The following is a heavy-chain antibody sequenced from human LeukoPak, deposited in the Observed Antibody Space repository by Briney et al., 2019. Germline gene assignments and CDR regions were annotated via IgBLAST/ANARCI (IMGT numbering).Heavy chain of an antibody. V-gene: IGHV3-23*01. CDR2: IGGSGGNT. D-gene: IGHD3-22*01. Sequence: GGSLRLSCAASGFIFSGYWMSWVRQAPGKGLEWVAFIGGSGGNTYYADSVKGRFSISRDNSKNTLYLQMNSLRAEDTAVYYCAKDRKAYNSGFDTWGQGTLVTVSS. CDR3: AKDRKAYNSGFDT. J-gene: IGHJ4*02. CDR1: GFIFSGYW.